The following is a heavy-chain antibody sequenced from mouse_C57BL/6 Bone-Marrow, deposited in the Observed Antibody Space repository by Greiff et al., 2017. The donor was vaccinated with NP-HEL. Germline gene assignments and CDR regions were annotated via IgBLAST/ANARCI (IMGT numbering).Heavy chain of an antibody. CDR1: GYTFTSYG. CDR2: IYPRSGNT. CDR3: ARQGGYSIAWFAY. Sequence: SGAELARPGASVKLSCKASGYTFTSYGISWVKQRTGQGLEWIGEIYPRSGNTYYNEKFKGKATLTADKSSSTAYMELRSLTSEDSAVYLCARQGGYSIAWFAYWGQGTLVTVSA. V-gene: IGHV1-81*01. J-gene: IGHJ3*01. D-gene: IGHD2-5*01.